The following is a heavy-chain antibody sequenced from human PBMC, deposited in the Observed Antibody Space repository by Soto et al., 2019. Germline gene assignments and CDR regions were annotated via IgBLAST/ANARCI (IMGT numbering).Heavy chain of an antibody. J-gene: IGHJ5*02. Sequence: ASVKVSCKASGFSFSDYFMHWVRQAPGQGREWMGIINPSGDSRNYAQKLQGRVTITRDTSTSTGYMDLSSLRYEDTAVYYCARDTSQNYGTPAASSWLHPWGQGTPVTVSS. CDR2: INPSGDSR. V-gene: IGHV1-46*04. CDR1: GFSFSDYF. CDR3: ARDTSQNYGTPAASSWLHP. D-gene: IGHD2-15*01.